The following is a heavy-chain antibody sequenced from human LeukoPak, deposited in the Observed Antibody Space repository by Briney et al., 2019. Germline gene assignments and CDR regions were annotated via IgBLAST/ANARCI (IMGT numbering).Heavy chain of an antibody. D-gene: IGHD3-16*02. CDR2: VSTRGST. J-gene: IGHJ4*02. Sequence: SETLSLTCTVSGGSISSYYWGSIRQPAGRGRDWIGCVSTRGSTNYTPSLKSRVTMSVATSKNPISLKLSSVTAAATAVYYCALSYYDYVWGSYRYRDYWGQGTLVTVSS. CDR1: GGSISSYY. CDR3: ALSYYDYVWGSYRYRDY. V-gene: IGHV4-4*07.